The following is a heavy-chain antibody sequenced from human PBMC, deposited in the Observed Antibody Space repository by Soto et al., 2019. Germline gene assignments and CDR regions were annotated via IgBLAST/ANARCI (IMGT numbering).Heavy chain of an antibody. V-gene: IGHV3-13*04. D-gene: IGHD3-22*01. CDR1: GFTFSSYD. CDR3: ARQAYYDSSGYYSPHFDY. Sequence: PGGSLRLSCAASGFTFSSYDMHWVRQATGKGLEWVSAIGTAGDTYYPGSVKGRFTISRENAKNSLYLQMNSLRAGDTAVYYCARQAYYDSSGYYSPHFDYWGQGTLVTVSS. J-gene: IGHJ4*02. CDR2: IGTAGDT.